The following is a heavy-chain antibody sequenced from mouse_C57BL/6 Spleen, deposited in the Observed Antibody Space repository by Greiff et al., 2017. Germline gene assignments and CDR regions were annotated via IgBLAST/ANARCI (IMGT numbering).Heavy chain of an antibody. J-gene: IGHJ2*01. CDR3: ARDGRSNYRWDVDY. CDR1: GYTFTSYW. V-gene: IGHV1-64*01. Sequence: QVQLQQPGAELVKPGASVKLSCKASGYTFTSYWMHWVKQRPGQGLEWIGMIHPNSGSTNSNEKFKSKSTLTVDKSSSTAYMQISSLTSEDSAVYYCARDGRSNYRWDVDYWGQGTTLTVSS. CDR2: IHPNSGST. D-gene: IGHD2-5*01.